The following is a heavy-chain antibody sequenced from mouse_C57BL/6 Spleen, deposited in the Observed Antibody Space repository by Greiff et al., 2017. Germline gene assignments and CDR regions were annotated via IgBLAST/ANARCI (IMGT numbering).Heavy chain of an antibody. CDR1: GFSFNTYA. J-gene: IGHJ4*01. CDR3: VRQRYGSSYDYAMDY. D-gene: IGHD1-1*01. CDR2: IRSKSNNYAT. Sequence: EVKLVESGGGLVQPKGSLKLSCAASGFSFNTYAMNWVRQAPGKGLEWVARIRSKSNNYATYYADSVKDRFTISRDDSESMRYLQMNNLKTEDTAMYYCVRQRYGSSYDYAMDYWGQGTSVTVSS. V-gene: IGHV10-1*01.